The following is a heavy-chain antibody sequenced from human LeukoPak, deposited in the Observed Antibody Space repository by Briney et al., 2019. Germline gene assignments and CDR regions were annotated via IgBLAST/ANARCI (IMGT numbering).Heavy chain of an antibody. CDR1: VDSISNNY. V-gene: IGHV4-59*01. D-gene: IGHD4-17*01. Sequence: SETLSLTCTVSVDSISNNYWSWIRQPPGKELGWIGYIYDSWRTKYNPSLTSRVTISADTSKNLFSLKLTSVTAADTALYYCATCRDEFGDYGFTSWGQGTLVTVS. CDR2: IYDSWRT. J-gene: IGHJ5*02. CDR3: ATCRDEFGDYGFTS.